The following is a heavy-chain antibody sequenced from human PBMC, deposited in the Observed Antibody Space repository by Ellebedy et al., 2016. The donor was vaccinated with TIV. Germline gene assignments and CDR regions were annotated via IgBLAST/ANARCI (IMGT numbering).Heavy chain of an antibody. D-gene: IGHD3-22*01. Sequence: GESLKISCAASGFTFSIYAMNWVRQAPGKGLELVADISYGGTHMYYADSVRGRFTIARDNSKNTLYLQMSSLSTADTAVYYCARGLISGYYAGHAFDIWGQGTMVTVSS. J-gene: IGHJ3*02. V-gene: IGHV3-30-3*01. CDR2: ISYGGTHM. CDR1: GFTFSIYA. CDR3: ARGLISGYYAGHAFDI.